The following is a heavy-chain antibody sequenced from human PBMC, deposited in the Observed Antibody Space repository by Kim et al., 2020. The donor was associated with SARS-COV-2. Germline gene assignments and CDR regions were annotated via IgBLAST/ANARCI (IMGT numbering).Heavy chain of an antibody. V-gene: IGHV5-51*01. D-gene: IGHD3-22*01. CDR3: ARGGSGYPDLDY. Sequence: RYSPSFQGQVTISADKSISTAYLQWSSLKASDTATYDCARGGSGYPDLDYWGQGTLVTVSS. J-gene: IGHJ4*02.